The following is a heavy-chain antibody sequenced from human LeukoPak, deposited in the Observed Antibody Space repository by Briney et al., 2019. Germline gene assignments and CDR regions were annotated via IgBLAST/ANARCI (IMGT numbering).Heavy chain of an antibody. CDR3: ARIPHPDYADAQ. CDR2: ITSSGRYI. V-gene: IGHV3-21*01. D-gene: IGHD4-17*01. CDR1: GFTFSSYS. Sequence: GGSLRLSCAAAGFTFSSYSMNWVRQAPGKGLEWVSSITSSGRYIYYADSVKGRFTVSRDNGKKLVHLQLNSLRAEDTAVYFCARIPHPDYADAQWGQGTLVIVSS. J-gene: IGHJ4*02.